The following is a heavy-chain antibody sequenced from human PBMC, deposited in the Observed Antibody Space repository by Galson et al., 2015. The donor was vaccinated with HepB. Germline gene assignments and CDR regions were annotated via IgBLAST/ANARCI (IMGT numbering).Heavy chain of an antibody. CDR1: GGSISSSSYY. Sequence: ETLSLTCTVSGGSISSSSYYWGWLRQPPGKGLEWIGSFYYTGNTHYNPSLKSRVTISGDTSKNQFSLKLNSVTAADTAVYYCARHESDSKTYAADNWGQGTLVTVSS. J-gene: IGHJ4*02. CDR3: ARHESDSKTYAADN. D-gene: IGHD2-2*01. CDR2: FYYTGNT. V-gene: IGHV4-39*01.